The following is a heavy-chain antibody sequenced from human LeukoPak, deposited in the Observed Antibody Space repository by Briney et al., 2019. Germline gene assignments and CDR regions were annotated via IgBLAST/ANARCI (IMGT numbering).Heavy chain of an antibody. D-gene: IGHD2-15*01. V-gene: IGHV3-23*01. CDR3: AKADRVASAATLDY. J-gene: IGHJ4*02. CDR2: ISHSGGRT. Sequence: TISHSGGRTYYADSLEGRFAISRDNSKNTLFLQMHSLRAEDTAVYYCAKADRVASAATLDYWGQGTLVTVSS.